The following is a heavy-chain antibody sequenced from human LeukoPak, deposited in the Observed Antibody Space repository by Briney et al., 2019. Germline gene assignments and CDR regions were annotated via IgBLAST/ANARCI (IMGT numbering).Heavy chain of an antibody. Sequence: GGSLRLSCAASGFTFSSYSMSWVREAPGKGVEWGLGISGSGGSTDYADSVKGRFTISRENSKNTLYLQMNSLRVEDTAVYYCAKDPGYQVVYCFDYWGQGTLVTVSS. CDR1: GFTFSSYS. J-gene: IGHJ4*02. CDR2: ISGSGGST. V-gene: IGHV3-23*01. CDR3: AKDPGYQVVYCFDY. D-gene: IGHD2-2*01.